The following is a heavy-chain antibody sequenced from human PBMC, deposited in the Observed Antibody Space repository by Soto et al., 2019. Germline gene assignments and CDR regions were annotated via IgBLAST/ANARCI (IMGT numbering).Heavy chain of an antibody. CDR1: GGSISSYY. CDR2: IYTSGST. V-gene: IGHV4-4*07. Sequence: LSLTCTVSGGSISSYYWSWIRQPAGKGLEWIGRIYTSGSTNYNPSLKSRVTMSVDTSKNQFSLKLSSVTAADTAVYYCARDCSSTSCYIDYYGMDVWGQGTTVTVSS. D-gene: IGHD2-2*02. J-gene: IGHJ6*02. CDR3: ARDCSSTSCYIDYYGMDV.